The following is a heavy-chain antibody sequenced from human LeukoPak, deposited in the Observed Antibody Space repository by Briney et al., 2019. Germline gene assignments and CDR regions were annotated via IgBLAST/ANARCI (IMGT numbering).Heavy chain of an antibody. V-gene: IGHV4-34*01. CDR3: ARVLRYFDWFMYYFDY. J-gene: IGHJ4*02. Sequence: SETPSLTCAVYGGSFSGYYWSWIRQPPGKGLEWIGEINHSGSTNYNPSLKSRVTISVDTSKNQFSLKLSSVTAADTAVYHCARVLRYFDWFMYYFDYWGQGTLVTVSS. CDR1: GGSFSGYY. CDR2: INHSGST. D-gene: IGHD3-9*01.